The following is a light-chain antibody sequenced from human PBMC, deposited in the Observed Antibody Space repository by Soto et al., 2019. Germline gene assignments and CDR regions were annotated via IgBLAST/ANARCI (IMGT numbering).Light chain of an antibody. CDR1: ESVSRN. Sequence: EIVMTQSPATLSVSPGERATLSCRASESVSRNLAWYQQKPGQAPRLLIYAASTKATDIAARISDSGSGTEFNLTISSLQSEDFAVYYCKQYNKWPLTFGGGTKVEIK. J-gene: IGKJ4*01. CDR2: AAS. CDR3: KQYNKWPLT. V-gene: IGKV3-15*01.